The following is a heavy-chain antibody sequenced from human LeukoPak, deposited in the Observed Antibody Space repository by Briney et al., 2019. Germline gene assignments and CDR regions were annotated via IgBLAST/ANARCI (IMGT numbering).Heavy chain of an antibody. V-gene: IGHV3-9*03. Sequence: GGSLRLSCAASGFTFDDYGMSWVRQAPGKGLEWVSGISWNSGSIGYADSVKGRFTISRDNAKNSLYLQMNSLRAEDMALYYCAKGPRYNWNYGGFDYWGQGTLVTVSS. CDR2: ISWNSGSI. D-gene: IGHD1-7*01. J-gene: IGHJ4*02. CDR3: AKGPRYNWNYGGFDY. CDR1: GFTFDDYG.